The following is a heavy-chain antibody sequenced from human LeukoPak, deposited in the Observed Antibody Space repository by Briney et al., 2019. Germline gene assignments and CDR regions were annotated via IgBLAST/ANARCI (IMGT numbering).Heavy chain of an antibody. V-gene: IGHV4-4*02. CDR2: ISLTGLT. D-gene: IGHD2-15*01. J-gene: IGHJ4*02. CDR1: GGSISNTNS. Sequence: PSGTLSLTCGVSGGSISNTNSWSWFGKPQGKGLDWIREISLTGLTHYNPSPESAGTPSLDKPQNQLSLNLTCVTAPNTALYYTSGEEGACSPFGYWGQGTLVTVLS. CDR3: SGEEGACSPFGY.